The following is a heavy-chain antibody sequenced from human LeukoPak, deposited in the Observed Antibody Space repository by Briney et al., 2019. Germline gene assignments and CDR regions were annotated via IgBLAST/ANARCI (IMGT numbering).Heavy chain of an antibody. Sequence: SETLSLTCAVYGGSFSGYYWSWIRQPPGKGLEWIGEINHSGSTNYNPSLKSRVTISVDTSKNQFSLKLGSVTAADTAVYYCARGRRITMIVVVTRYAFDIWGQGTMVTVSS. CDR2: INHSGST. CDR1: GGSFSGYY. CDR3: ARGRRITMIVVVTRYAFDI. D-gene: IGHD3-22*01. J-gene: IGHJ3*02. V-gene: IGHV4-34*01.